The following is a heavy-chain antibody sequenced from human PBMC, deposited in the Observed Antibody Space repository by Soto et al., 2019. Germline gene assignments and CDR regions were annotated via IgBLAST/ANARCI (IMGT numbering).Heavy chain of an antibody. CDR3: ASGGRIAARPGVGYYGMDA. V-gene: IGHV3-53*01. J-gene: IGHJ6*02. D-gene: IGHD6-6*01. CDR2: IYSGGST. CDR1: GFTVSSNY. Sequence: EVQLVESGGGLIQPGGSLRLSCAASGFTVSSNYMSWVLQAPGKGLEWVSVIYSGGSTYYADSVKGRFTISRDNSKNTLYLQMNSLRAEDTAVYYCASGGRIAARPGVGYYGMDAWGQGTTVTVSS.